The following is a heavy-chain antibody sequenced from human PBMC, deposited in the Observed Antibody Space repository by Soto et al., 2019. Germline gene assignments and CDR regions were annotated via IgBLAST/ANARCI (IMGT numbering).Heavy chain of an antibody. D-gene: IGHD3-9*01. CDR2: IIPSPGLA. V-gene: IGHV1-69*02. J-gene: IGHJ5*02. Sequence: SVKVSCKASGGTFSSYSIAWVRQAPGQGLEWMGRIIPSPGLANYAQKFQGRVTIAADESTSTAYMELSSLRSEDTAVYYCARSRHCVTDTCYGPGFHPWGQGTLVTVSS. CDR3: ARSRHCVTDTCYGPGFHP. CDR1: GGTFSSYS.